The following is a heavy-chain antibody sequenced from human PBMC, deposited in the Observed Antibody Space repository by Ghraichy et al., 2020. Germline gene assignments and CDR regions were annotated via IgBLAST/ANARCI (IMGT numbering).Heavy chain of an antibody. J-gene: IGHJ4*02. CDR1: GFTFSTYW. D-gene: IGHD2-2*01. Sequence: LSLTCAASGFTFSTYWMFWVRQTAGKGLDWVSRINSDASSTSYADSVQDRFTISRDNAQNTLYLQMNSLRVEDTAVYYCASCSSTNCRAAFDYRGQGTLVTVSA. CDR2: INSDASST. V-gene: IGHV3-74*01. CDR3: ASCSSTNCRAAFDY.